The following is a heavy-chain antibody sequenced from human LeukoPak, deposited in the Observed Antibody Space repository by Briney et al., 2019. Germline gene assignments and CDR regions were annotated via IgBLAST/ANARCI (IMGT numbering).Heavy chain of an antibody. V-gene: IGHV4-61*02. CDR1: GGSISSGSYY. Sequence: PSETLSLTCIVSGGSISSGSYYWSWIRQPAGKGLEWIGRIYTSGSTNYNPSLKSRVTISVDTSKNQFSLKLSSVTAADTAVYYCARDSSTSCAGVGCRYYYYYYMDVWGKGTTVTISS. D-gene: IGHD2-2*01. CDR2: IYTSGST. J-gene: IGHJ6*03. CDR3: ARDSSTSCAGVGCRYYYYYYMDV.